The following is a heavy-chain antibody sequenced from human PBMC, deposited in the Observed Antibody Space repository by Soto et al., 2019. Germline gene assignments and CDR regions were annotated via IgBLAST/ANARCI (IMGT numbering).Heavy chain of an antibody. D-gene: IGHD6-19*01. CDR1: GDSVSSNSAA. Sequence: PSQTLSLTCAISGDSVSSNSAAWNWIRQSPSRGLEWLGRTYYRSKWYNDYAVSVKSRITINPDTSKNQFSLQLNSVTPEDTAVYYCARDRAVAGIGHYYYYYGMDDWGQGTTVTVSS. CDR2: TYYRSKWYN. V-gene: IGHV6-1*01. CDR3: ARDRAVAGIGHYYYYYGMDD. J-gene: IGHJ6*02.